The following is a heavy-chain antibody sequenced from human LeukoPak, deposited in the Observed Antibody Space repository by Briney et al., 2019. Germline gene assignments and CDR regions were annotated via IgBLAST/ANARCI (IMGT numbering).Heavy chain of an antibody. CDR3: ARVGLHYYYDSSQFDY. Sequence: SGGSLRLSCAASGFTFSSYSMNWVRQAPGKGLEWVSSISSSSSYIYYADSVKGRFTISRDNAKNSLYLQMNSLRAEDTAVYYCARVGLHYYYDSSQFDYWGQGTLVTVSS. CDR2: ISSSSSYI. V-gene: IGHV3-21*01. D-gene: IGHD3-22*01. J-gene: IGHJ4*02. CDR1: GFTFSSYS.